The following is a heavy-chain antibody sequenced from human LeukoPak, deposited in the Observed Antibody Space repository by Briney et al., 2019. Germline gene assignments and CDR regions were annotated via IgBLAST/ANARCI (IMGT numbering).Heavy chain of an antibody. J-gene: IGHJ4*02. D-gene: IGHD6-13*01. CDR3: ATDARADSSSWHH. CDR1: GYTLTELS. Sequence: ASVKVSCKVSGYTLTELSMHWVRQAPGKGLEWMGGFDPEDGETIYAQKFQGRVTMTEDTSTDTAYMEPSSLRSEDTAVYYCATDARADSSSWHHWGQGTLVTVSS. CDR2: FDPEDGET. V-gene: IGHV1-24*01.